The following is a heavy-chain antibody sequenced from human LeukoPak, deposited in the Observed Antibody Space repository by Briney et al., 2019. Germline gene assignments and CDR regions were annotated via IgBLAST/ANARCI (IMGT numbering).Heavy chain of an antibody. J-gene: IGHJ5*01. CDR3: ARGPVPNGVGNANPCDS. D-gene: IGHD2-8*01. V-gene: IGHV1-69*13. CDR2: IIPIFGTA. Sequence: SVKVSCEVSGGTFSSYAISWVRQAPGQGLEWTGGIIPIFGTANYAQKFQGRVTITADESTSTASMELSSLRSEDTAVYYCARGPVPNGVGNANPCDSWGRGTL. CDR1: GGTFSSYA.